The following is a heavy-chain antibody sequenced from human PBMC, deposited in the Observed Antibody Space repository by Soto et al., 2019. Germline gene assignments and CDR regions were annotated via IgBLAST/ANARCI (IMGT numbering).Heavy chain of an antibody. CDR3: ARDRVPYVYFYYGMDV. CDR2: MSMDGTQK. J-gene: IGHJ6*02. D-gene: IGHD3-10*02. V-gene: IGHV3-30-3*01. Sequence: QVRLVESGGGVVQPGGSLRLSCAASGFDFYNYSMHWVRQAPGKGLEWVAIMSMDGTQKYYTDSVKGRFTNSRDNSKSMFFLQMSSLRPEDTAVYFCARDRVPYVYFYYGMDVWGQGTTVTVSS. CDR1: GFDFYNYS.